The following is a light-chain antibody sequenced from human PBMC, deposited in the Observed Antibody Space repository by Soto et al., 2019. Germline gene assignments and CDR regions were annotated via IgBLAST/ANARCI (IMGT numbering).Light chain of an antibody. CDR2: EVS. Sequence: QSALTQPASVSGSPGQSITISCTGTSSDVGGYNYVSWYQQHPGKAPKLMIYEVSNRPSGVSNRFSGSKFGNTASLTISGLQAEDEADYYSSSYTSSSTLVLFGGGTKLTVL. V-gene: IGLV2-14*01. J-gene: IGLJ2*01. CDR3: SSYTSSSTLVL. CDR1: SSDVGGYNY.